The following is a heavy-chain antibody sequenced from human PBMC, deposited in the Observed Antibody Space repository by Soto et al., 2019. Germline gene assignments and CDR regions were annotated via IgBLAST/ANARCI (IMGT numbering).Heavy chain of an antibody. V-gene: IGHV1-46*01. D-gene: IGHD6-13*01. CDR1: GYTFTHYN. CDR2: INPASGST. CDR3: ARELAAGDP. Sequence: QVQLVQSGAEVKKPGASVKVSCRTSGYTFTHYNIHWVRQAPGQGLEWRGIINPASGSTIYAQDFQGRVTLTMDTSTTTFYMEPSSLRAEDTAIFYWARELAAGDPWGQGTLVTVSS. J-gene: IGHJ5*02.